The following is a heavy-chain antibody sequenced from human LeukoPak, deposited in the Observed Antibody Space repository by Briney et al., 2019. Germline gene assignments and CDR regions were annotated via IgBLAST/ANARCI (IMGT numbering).Heavy chain of an antibody. V-gene: IGHV4-39*01. D-gene: IGHD4-17*01. CDR1: GGSISSSSYY. Sequence: SETLSLTCTVSGGSISSSSYYWGWIRQPPGKGLEWIGSIYYSGSTYYNPSLKSRVTISVDTSKNQFSLKLSSVTAADTAVYYCARLYGDYVVDYWGQGTLATVSS. J-gene: IGHJ4*02. CDR2: IYYSGST. CDR3: ARLYGDYVVDY.